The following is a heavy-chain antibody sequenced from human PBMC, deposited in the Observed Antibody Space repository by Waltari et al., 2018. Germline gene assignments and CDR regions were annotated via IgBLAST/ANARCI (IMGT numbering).Heavy chain of an antibody. CDR1: GYSISSGYY. V-gene: IGHV4-38-2*01. J-gene: IGHJ5*02. Sequence: QVQLQESGPGLVKPSETLSLTCAVSGYSISSGYYWGWIRQPPGKGLEWIGSIYHSGSTYYNPSRTRRVTISVDTTKNQFALKLSSVTAADTAVYYCARGELRFLEWLYHWGQGTLVTVSS. CDR2: IYHSGST. D-gene: IGHD3-3*01. CDR3: ARGELRFLEWLYH.